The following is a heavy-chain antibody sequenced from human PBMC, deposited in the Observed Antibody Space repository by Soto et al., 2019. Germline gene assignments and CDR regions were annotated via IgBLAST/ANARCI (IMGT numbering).Heavy chain of an antibody. V-gene: IGHV4-61*08. Sequence: PSNPRDLSCACSGGTVSSGGYYGSWIRQPPGKGLEWIGYIYYSGSTTYNPPLKSRVTISVDTSKHQFSLKLSSVTAADTAVYYCARDLYYGYFDYWGQGTLVTVSS. CDR3: ARDLYYGYFDY. CDR1: GGTVSSGGYY. J-gene: IGHJ4*02. CDR2: IYYSGST. D-gene: IGHD3-16*01.